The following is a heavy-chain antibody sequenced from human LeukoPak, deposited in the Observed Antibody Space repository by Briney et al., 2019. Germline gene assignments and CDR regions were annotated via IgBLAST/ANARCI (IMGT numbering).Heavy chain of an antibody. V-gene: IGHV4-39*07. D-gene: IGHD2-2*01. J-gene: IGHJ5*02. CDR2: IYYSGST. Sequence: SETLSLTCTVSGGSISSSSYYWGWIRQPPGKGLEWIGSIYYSGSTYYNPSLKSRVTISVDTSKNQFSLKLSSVTAADTAVYYCARGMGSSTSHRRGDWFDPWGQGTLVTVSS. CDR1: GGSISSSSYY. CDR3: ARGMGSSTSHRRGDWFDP.